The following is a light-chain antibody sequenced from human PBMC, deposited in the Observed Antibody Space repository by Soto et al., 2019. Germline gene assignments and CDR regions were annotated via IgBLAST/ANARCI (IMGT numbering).Light chain of an antibody. J-gene: IGKJ4*01. Sequence: DIQMTQSPSTLSASVGDRVTITCRASQSISSWLAWYQQKPGKAPKLLIYKASSLESGVPSRFSGSGAGTESTLTISSMQPYLFATPYCQQYNCYSLTFGGGTKVEIK. CDR2: KAS. CDR3: QQYNCYSLT. V-gene: IGKV1-5*03. CDR1: QSISSW.